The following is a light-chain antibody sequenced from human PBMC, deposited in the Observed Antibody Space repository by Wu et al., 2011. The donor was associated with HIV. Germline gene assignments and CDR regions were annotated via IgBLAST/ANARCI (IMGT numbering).Light chain of an antibody. CDR3: QQYVSSLP. V-gene: IGKV3-20*01. Sequence: EIVLTQSPGTLSLSPGERATLSCRASQSVSSSYLAWYQQKPGQAPRLLIYGASSRATGIPDRFSGSGSGTDFTLTISRLEPEDFAVYFCQQYVSSLPFGQGTRLEIK. CDR2: GAS. CDR1: QSVSSSY. J-gene: IGKJ5*01.